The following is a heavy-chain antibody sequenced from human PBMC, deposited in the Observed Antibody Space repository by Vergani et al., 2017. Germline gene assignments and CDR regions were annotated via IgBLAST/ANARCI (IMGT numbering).Heavy chain of an antibody. CDR2: IYYTGSA. V-gene: IGHV4-39*01. CDR3: ARHDSGHYDASYYGLDV. D-gene: IGHD3-16*01. CDR1: GGSISSSSHF. Sequence: QLQLHKSGPGLVKPSETLSLTCTLSGGSISSSSHFWGWLRQTPGKGLEWIGSIYYTGSAYYNPSLKSRVSISVDASKNQFSLKLSSVTPADSAVYYCARHDSGHYDASYYGLDVWGQGTTVTVSS. J-gene: IGHJ6*02.